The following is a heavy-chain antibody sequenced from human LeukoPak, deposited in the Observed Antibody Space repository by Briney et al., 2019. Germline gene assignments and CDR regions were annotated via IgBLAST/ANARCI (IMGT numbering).Heavy chain of an antibody. CDR1: GYSISSGYF. V-gene: IGHV4-38-2*02. D-gene: IGHD3-22*01. J-gene: IGHJ6*03. CDR2: IYHSGRT. CDR3: ARTNDYDSSGYYSWDYYYYMDV. Sequence: SETLSLTCTVSGYSISSGYFWVWIRQPPGQGLEWIGSIYHSGRTYYNPSLKSLVTISVDTSKNQFSLKLSSVTAADTAVYYCARTNDYDSSGYYSWDYYYYMDVWGKGTTVTISS.